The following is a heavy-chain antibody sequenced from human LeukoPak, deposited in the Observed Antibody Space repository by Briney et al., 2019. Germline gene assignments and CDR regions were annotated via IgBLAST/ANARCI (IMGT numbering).Heavy chain of an antibody. D-gene: IGHD5-18*01. CDR1: GYTFTGYY. CDR3: ARMRYSYGYYFDY. J-gene: IGHJ4*02. CDR2: INPNSGGT. V-gene: IGHV1-2*02. Sequence: GASVKVSCKASGYTFTGYYMHWVRQAPGQGLEWMGWINPNSGGTNYAQKFQGRVTMTTDTSTSTAYMELRSLRSDDTAVYYCARMRYSYGYYFDYWGQGTLVTVFS.